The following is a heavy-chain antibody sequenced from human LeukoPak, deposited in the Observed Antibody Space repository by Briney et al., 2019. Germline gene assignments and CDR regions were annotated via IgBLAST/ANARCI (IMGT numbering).Heavy chain of an antibody. CDR1: GYTFTSYA. CDR3: ATSIAAAGYFDY. Sequence: ASVKVSCKASGYTFTSYAMHWVRQAPGQRLEWMGWINVGNGNTKYSQKFQGRVTITRDTSASTAYMELSSLRSEDTAVYYCATSIAAAGYFDYWGQGTLVTVSS. D-gene: IGHD6-13*01. J-gene: IGHJ4*02. V-gene: IGHV1-3*01. CDR2: INVGNGNT.